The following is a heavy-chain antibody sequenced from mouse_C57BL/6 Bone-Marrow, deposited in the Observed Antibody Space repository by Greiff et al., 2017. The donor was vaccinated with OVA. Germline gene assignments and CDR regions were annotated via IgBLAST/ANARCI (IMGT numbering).Heavy chain of an antibody. V-gene: IGHV5-12*01. Sequence: EVQGVESGGGLVQPGGSLKLSCAASGFTFSDYYMYWVRQTPEKRLEWVAYISNGGGSTYYPDTVKGRFTISRDNAKNTLYLQMSRLKSEDTAMYYCARQGGYYGSRYFDVWGTGTTVTVSS. CDR3: ARQGGYYGSRYFDV. D-gene: IGHD1-1*01. CDR2: ISNGGGST. J-gene: IGHJ1*03. CDR1: GFTFSDYY.